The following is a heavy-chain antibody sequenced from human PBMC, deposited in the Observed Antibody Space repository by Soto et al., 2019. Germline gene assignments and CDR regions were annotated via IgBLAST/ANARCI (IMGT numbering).Heavy chain of an antibody. V-gene: IGHV3-30*04. CDR1: GFTFSSYA. Sequence: GGSLRLSCAASGFTFSSYAMHWVRQAPGKGLEWVAVISYDGSNKYYADSVKGRFTISRDNSKNTLYLQMNSLRAEDTAVYYCARDPSSGERHWYFDLWGRGTLVTVSS. CDR3: ARDPSSGERHWYFDL. J-gene: IGHJ2*01. CDR2: ISYDGSNK. D-gene: IGHD7-27*01.